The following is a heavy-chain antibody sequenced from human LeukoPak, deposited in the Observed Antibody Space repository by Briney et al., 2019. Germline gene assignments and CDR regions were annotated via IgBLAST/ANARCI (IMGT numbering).Heavy chain of an antibody. CDR1: GFAVSSND. CDR2: IYNAGHT. CDR3: ASSGRSYWFLEY. V-gene: IGHV3-53*01. Sequence: PAGSLRLSCAASGFAVSSNDVTWVRQAPAEGLEWVSVIYNAGHTDYAHSMKGRFTISRDTSKNPLYLLMNTLRAEDTAVYYCASSGRSYWFLEYWGQGTLVTVSS. J-gene: IGHJ4*02. D-gene: IGHD3-10*01.